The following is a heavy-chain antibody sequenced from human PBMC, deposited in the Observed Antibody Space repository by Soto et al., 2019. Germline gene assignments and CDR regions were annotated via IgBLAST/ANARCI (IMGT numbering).Heavy chain of an antibody. J-gene: IGHJ4*02. D-gene: IGHD1-7*01. V-gene: IGHV1-69*02. CDR2: IIPILGIA. CDR3: ASITGTTGLRDY. CDR1: GGTFSSYT. Sequence: QVQLVQSGAEVKKPGSSVKVSCKASGGTFSSYTISWLRQAPGQGLEWMGRIIPILGIANYAQKFQGRVTITADKSTSAAYMELSSLNSEDTAVYYCASITGTTGLRDYCGQGTLVTVSS.